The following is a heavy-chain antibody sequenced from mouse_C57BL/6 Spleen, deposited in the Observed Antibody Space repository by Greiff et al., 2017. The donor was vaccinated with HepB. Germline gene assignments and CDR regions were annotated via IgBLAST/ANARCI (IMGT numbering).Heavy chain of an antibody. Sequence: QVQLQQPGAELVMPGASVKLSCKASGYTFTSYWMHWVKQRPGQGLEWIGEIDPSDSYTNYNQKFKGKSTLTVDKSSSTAYMQLSNLTSEDSAVYYCAKYYYGSSYFDYWGQGTTLTVSS. J-gene: IGHJ2*01. CDR1: GYTFTSYW. D-gene: IGHD1-1*01. CDR2: IDPSDSYT. CDR3: AKYYYGSSYFDY. V-gene: IGHV1-69*01.